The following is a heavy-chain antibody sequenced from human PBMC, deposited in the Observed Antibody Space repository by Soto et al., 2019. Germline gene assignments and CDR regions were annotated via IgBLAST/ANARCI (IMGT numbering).Heavy chain of an antibody. Sequence: SETLSLTCAVSGYSISSGYYWGWIRQPPGKGLEWIVSIYHSGSTYYNPSLKSRVTISVDTSKNQFSLKLSSVTAADTAVYYCARGVDDDCWSGYQYYFDYWGQGTLVTVSS. J-gene: IGHJ4*02. CDR3: ARGVDDDCWSGYQYYFDY. CDR2: IYHSGST. CDR1: GYSISSGYY. V-gene: IGHV4-38-2*01. D-gene: IGHD3-3*01.